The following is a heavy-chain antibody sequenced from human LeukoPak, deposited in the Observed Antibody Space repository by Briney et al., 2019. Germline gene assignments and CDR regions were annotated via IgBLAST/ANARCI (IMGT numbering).Heavy chain of an antibody. V-gene: IGHV4-34*01. Sequence: SETLSLTCAVYGGSFSGYYWSWIRQPPGKGLEWIGEINHSGSTNYNPSLKSRVTISVDTSKNQFSLKLSSVTAADTAVYYCARRRPSGTPYYWGQGTLVTVSS. CDR3: ARRRPSGTPYY. CDR2: INHSGST. CDR1: GGSFSGYY. J-gene: IGHJ4*02. D-gene: IGHD2-2*01.